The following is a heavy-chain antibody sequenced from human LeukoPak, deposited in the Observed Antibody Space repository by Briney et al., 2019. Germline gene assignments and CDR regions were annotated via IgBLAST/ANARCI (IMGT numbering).Heavy chain of an antibody. D-gene: IGHD4-23*01. J-gene: IGHJ4*02. CDR1: GGSISSGGYY. CDR3: ARDGSYGGNSPFDY. Sequence: PSQTLSLTCTVSGGSISSGGYYWSWIRQPAGKGLEWIGRIYTSGSTNYNPSLKSRVTISVDTSKNQFSLKLSSVTAADTAVYYCARDGSYGGNSPFDYWGQGTLVTVSS. V-gene: IGHV4-61*02. CDR2: IYTSGST.